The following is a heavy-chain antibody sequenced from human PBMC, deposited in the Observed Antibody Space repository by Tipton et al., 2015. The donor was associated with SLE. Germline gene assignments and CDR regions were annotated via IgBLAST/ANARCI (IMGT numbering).Heavy chain of an antibody. CDR3: ASGSAYHYFDY. CDR1: GFTFSSYA. Sequence: SLRLSCAASGFTFSSYAMSWVRQAPGKGLEWVSSISETSFTYYTDSVEGRFTISRDNAKKSLYLQMNSLRAEDTAVYYCASGSAYHYFDYWGQGTLVTVSS. CDR2: ISETSFT. V-gene: IGHV3-21*01. D-gene: IGHD3-16*01. J-gene: IGHJ4*02.